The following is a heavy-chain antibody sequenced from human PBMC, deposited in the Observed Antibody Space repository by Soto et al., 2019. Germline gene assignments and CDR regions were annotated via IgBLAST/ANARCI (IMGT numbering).Heavy chain of an antibody. CDR3: MNLYSYGSGSYYK. CDR2: MSGSGGST. D-gene: IGHD3-10*01. Sequence: EVQLLESGGGLVQPGGSLRLSCAASGFTFSTYAMSWVRQAPGKGLEWVSGMSGSGGSTYYAASVKGRFTISRDNSKNTLYLQMNSLRAEDTAVYYCMNLYSYGSGSYYKWGQGTLVTVSS. V-gene: IGHV3-23*01. CDR1: GFTFSTYA. J-gene: IGHJ4*02.